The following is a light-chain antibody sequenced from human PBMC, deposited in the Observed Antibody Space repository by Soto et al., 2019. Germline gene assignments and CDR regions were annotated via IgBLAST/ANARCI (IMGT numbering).Light chain of an antibody. Sequence: ILRTQSPSTMSVSPGERATLSCRASQSVRSNLAWYQQKPGQAPRLLIYGASTRATGIPARFSGSGSGTELTLTVSSPQSEDFAVYYCQQYNNWPPITFGQGTRLEIK. CDR2: GAS. J-gene: IGKJ5*01. CDR1: QSVRSN. V-gene: IGKV3-15*01. CDR3: QQYNNWPPIT.